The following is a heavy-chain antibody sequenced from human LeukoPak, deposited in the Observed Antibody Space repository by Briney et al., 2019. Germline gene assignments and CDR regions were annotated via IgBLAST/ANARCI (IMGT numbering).Heavy chain of an antibody. D-gene: IGHD6-19*01. J-gene: IGHJ6*03. V-gene: IGHV3-11*01. Sequence: PGGSLRLSCAASGFTFSDYYMSWIRQAPGKGLEWVSTIKGIGPTTYYADSLKGRFTISRDNAKNSLFLQMNSLRAEDTAVYYCAKADGGQWPSSYYYYYMDVWGKGTTVTVSS. CDR2: IKGIGPTT. CDR1: GFTFSDYY. CDR3: AKADGGQWPSSYYYYYMDV.